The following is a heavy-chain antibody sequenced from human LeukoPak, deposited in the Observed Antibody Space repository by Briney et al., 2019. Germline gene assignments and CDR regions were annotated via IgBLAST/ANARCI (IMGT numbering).Heavy chain of an antibody. CDR2: ISGSGGYT. Sequence: GGSLRLPCAASGFTFSSYSMNWVRQAPGKGLEWVSGISGSGGYTYYADSVKGRFTISRDNSNNTPYLQMNSLRAEDTAVYYCAKDLYCSSTSCYMDVWGKGTTVTVSS. V-gene: IGHV3-23*01. D-gene: IGHD2-2*01. CDR1: GFTFSSYS. CDR3: AKDLYCSSTSCYMDV. J-gene: IGHJ6*03.